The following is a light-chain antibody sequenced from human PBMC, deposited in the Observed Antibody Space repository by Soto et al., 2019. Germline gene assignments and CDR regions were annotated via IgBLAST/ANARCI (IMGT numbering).Light chain of an antibody. V-gene: IGKV1-5*01. CDR1: QSINNL. CDR3: QQYDSYPLT. CDR2: AVS. Sequence: DVQMTQSPSTLSASVGDRVTITCRASQSINNLLAWYQQKPGKAPKFLIYAVSTLESGVPSRFSGSGSGTEFTLTISSLQPEDFATYYCQQYDSYPLTFGGGTRVEIK. J-gene: IGKJ4*01.